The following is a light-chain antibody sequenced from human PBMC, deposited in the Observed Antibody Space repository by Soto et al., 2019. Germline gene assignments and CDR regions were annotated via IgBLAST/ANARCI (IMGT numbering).Light chain of an antibody. CDR2: KAS. CDR1: QSISSW. Sequence: DIQMTQSPSTLSASVGDRVTITCRASQSISSWLAWYQQKPGKAPKLLIYKASTLESGVPSRFSGSGSGTEFTLTISSLQPDDFATYCCQQYNNYSLWTFGQGTKVEIK. V-gene: IGKV1-5*03. CDR3: QQYNNYSLWT. J-gene: IGKJ1*01.